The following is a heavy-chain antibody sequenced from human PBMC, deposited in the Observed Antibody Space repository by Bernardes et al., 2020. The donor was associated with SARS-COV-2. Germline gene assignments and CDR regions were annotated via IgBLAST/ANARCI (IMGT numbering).Heavy chain of an antibody. CDR1: GYAISSGYY. J-gene: IGHJ5*01. V-gene: IGHV4-38-2*01. Sequence: SETLSLTCGVSGYAISSGYYWGWIRQSPGKGLEWLGNIHHSGNTYYKPSLKSRVTITVDTSKNQFSLKLTSVTATDTAVYYCATGGFHGYSSTWMLASWGQGTLVTVSS. CDR3: ATGGFHGYSSTWMLAS. D-gene: IGHD2-2*01. CDR2: IHHSGNT.